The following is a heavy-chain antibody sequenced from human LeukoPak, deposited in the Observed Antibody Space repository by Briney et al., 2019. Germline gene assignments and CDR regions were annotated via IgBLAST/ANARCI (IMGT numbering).Heavy chain of an antibody. J-gene: IGHJ5*02. CDR3: ARDPYNYGSGSFDP. V-gene: IGHV4-4*07. CDR2: LSPSGST. CDR1: GGSISSYY. D-gene: IGHD3-10*01. Sequence: SETLSLTCTVSGGSISSYYWSWIRQPAGEGLEWIGRLSPSGSTNYNPSLKSRVTMSVDTSKNQFSLKLSSVTAADTAVYYCARDPYNYGSGSFDPWGQGTLVTVSS.